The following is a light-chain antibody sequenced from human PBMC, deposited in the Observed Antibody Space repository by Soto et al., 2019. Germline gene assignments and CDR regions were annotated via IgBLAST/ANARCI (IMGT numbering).Light chain of an antibody. J-gene: IGKJ1*01. CDR1: QSISSNY. V-gene: IGKV3-20*01. CDR2: IAS. CDR3: QQYGTSPWT. Sequence: EIVLTQSPGTLSLFAGERATLSCRATQSISSNYLACYQQKPGQAPRLLIYIASRRATGLPDRFSGSGSGTDFTLTISRLEPEDSALYYCQQYGTSPWTFGQGTKVEIK.